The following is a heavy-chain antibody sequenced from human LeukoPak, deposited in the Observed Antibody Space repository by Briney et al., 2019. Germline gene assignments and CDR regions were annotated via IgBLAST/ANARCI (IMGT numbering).Heavy chain of an antibody. CDR3: ANPQWLSTQNLCYFDY. CDR1: GFAFSSQA. Sequence: GGSLRLSCAASGFAFSSQAMSWVRQAPGKGLEWVSAISGSGGSTYYADSVKGRFTISRDNSKNTLYLQMNSLRAEDTAVYYCANPQWLSTQNLCYFDYWGQGTLVTVSS. D-gene: IGHD3-22*01. V-gene: IGHV3-23*01. J-gene: IGHJ4*02. CDR2: ISGSGGST.